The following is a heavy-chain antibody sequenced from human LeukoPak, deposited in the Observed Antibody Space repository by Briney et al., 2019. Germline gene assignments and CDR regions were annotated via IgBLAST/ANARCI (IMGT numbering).Heavy chain of an antibody. CDR1: GYTFSSHA. CDR2: ISAYNGNI. J-gene: IGHJ4*02. Sequence: GASVKVSCKASGYTFSSHAISWARQAPGQGLEWMGWISAYNGNINYAQNLQGRVTMTTDTSTSTAYMELRSLRSDDTAVYYCARVPTVTEPFDYWGQGTLVTVSS. V-gene: IGHV1-18*01. CDR3: ARVPTVTEPFDY. D-gene: IGHD4-17*01.